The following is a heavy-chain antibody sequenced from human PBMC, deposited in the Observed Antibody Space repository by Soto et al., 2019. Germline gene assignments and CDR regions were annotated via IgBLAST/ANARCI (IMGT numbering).Heavy chain of an antibody. J-gene: IGHJ4*02. Sequence: QVQLVQSGAEVREPGASVKVSCKSSGYSFTSLDINWVRQTTGQGLEWMGWMQPSSGRTGYAQEFQGRVTMTRDTSINTAYMELSSLTSVDTAFYYCARGVTAGVDYWGQGTLVTVSS. D-gene: IGHD1-26*01. CDR1: GYSFTSLD. V-gene: IGHV1-8*01. CDR3: ARGVTAGVDY. CDR2: MQPSSGRT.